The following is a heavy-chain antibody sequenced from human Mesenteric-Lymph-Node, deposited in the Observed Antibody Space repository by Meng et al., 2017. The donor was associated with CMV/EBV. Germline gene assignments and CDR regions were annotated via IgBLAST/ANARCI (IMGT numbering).Heavy chain of an antibody. V-gene: IGHV3-30*02. CDR2: IRYDGSNK. CDR3: AKGLGYSSSWPFDY. J-gene: IGHJ4*02. CDR1: GFTFSSYG. D-gene: IGHD6-13*01. Sequence: GESLKISCAASGFTFSSYGMHWVRQAPGKGLEWVAFIRYDGSNKYYADSVKGRFTISRDNSKNTLYLQMNSLRAEDTAVYYCAKGLGYSSSWPFDYWGQGTLVTVSS.